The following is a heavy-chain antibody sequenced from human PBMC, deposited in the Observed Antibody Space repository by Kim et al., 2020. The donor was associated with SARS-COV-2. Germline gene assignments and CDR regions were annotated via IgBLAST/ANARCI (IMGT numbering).Heavy chain of an antibody. CDR1: GFSFSIYS. J-gene: IGHJ4*02. CDR3: ARRYYSDSGIYPFDY. CDR2: ISSDSSHI. Sequence: GGSLRLSCAASGFSFSIYSMSWVRQAPGKGLEWVSIISSDSSHIYYADSVKGRFTISRDNAKNSLFLQMSGLGAEDTAVYYCARRYYSDSGIYPFDYWGQGTLVTVSS. V-gene: IGHV3-21*01. D-gene: IGHD3-22*01.